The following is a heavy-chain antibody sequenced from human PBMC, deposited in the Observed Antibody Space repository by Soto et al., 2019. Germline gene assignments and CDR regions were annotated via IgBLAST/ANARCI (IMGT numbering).Heavy chain of an antibody. V-gene: IGHV4-39*01. CDR3: GRKGTSDLVD. CDR1: GGSISSSSYY. J-gene: IGHJ4*02. CDR2: LYYSVTT. Sequence: QLQLQESGPGLVKPSETLSLTCTVSGGSISSSSYYWGWIRQPPGKGLEWIGSLYYSVTTYYSPSDKKRAHRSPNTHKNQCRLKMRSVPAAHTAVYFCGRKGTSDLVDWGQGTLVTVSS. D-gene: IGHD1-1*01.